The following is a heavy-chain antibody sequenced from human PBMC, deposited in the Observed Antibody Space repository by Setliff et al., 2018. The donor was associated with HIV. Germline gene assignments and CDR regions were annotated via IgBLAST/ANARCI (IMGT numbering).Heavy chain of an antibody. CDR1: GFTFSSYS. V-gene: IGHV3-23*01. CDR2: ISGSGANP. CDR3: AKDRFSDSSAPGDAFDV. Sequence: PGGSLRLSCAASGFTFSSYSMTWVRQAPGKGLGWVSGISGSGANPYNADFVEGRFTVSRDNSKNTLYLQLNSLRAEDTAVYYCAKDRFSDSSAPGDAFDVWGVGTLVTV. J-gene: IGHJ3*01. D-gene: IGHD3-22*01.